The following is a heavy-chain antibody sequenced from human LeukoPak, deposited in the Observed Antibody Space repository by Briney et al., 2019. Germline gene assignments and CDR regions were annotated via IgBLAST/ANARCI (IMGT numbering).Heavy chain of an antibody. Sequence: PSETLSLTCTVSGDSISSGSYYWDWIRQPPGKGLEWIGCMHYGGSTDYNPSLKSRATISADTSKNQFSLRLYSVTAADTAVYYCARLIYDRTGRPFDYWGQGTLLTVSS. J-gene: IGHJ4*02. CDR3: ARLIYDRTGRPFDY. CDR2: MHYGGST. D-gene: IGHD3/OR15-3a*01. V-gene: IGHV4-39*01. CDR1: GDSISSGSYY.